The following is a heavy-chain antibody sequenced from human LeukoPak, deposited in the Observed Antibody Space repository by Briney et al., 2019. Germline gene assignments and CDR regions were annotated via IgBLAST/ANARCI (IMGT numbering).Heavy chain of an antibody. CDR3: AGGTTVTTSLGY. D-gene: IGHD4-17*01. Sequence: ASVKVSCKASGYTFTSYYMHWVRQAPGQGLEWMGIINPSGGSTSYAQKFQGRVTMTRDTSTSTVYMELSSLRSEDTAVYYRAGGTTVTTSLGYWGQGTLVTVSS. J-gene: IGHJ4*02. V-gene: IGHV1-46*01. CDR1: GYTFTSYY. CDR2: INPSGGST.